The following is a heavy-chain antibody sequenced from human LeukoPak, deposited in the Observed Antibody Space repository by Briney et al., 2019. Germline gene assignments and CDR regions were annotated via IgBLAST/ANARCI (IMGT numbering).Heavy chain of an antibody. V-gene: IGHV4-61*02. CDR3: ARDRRNSTTCASRGAFDI. Sequence: KTSETLSLTCTVSGGSISSGSYYWSWIRQPAGKGLEWIGRIYTSGSTNYNPSLTSRATMSVDTSKNQFTLKLTSVTAADTAVYYCARDRRNSTTCASRGAFDIWAKGQWSPSL. J-gene: IGHJ3*02. D-gene: IGHD2-2*01. CDR2: IYTSGST. CDR1: GGSISSGSYY.